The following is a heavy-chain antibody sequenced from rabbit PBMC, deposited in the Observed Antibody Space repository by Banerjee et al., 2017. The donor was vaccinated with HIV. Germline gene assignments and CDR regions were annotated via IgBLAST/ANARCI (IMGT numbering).Heavy chain of an antibody. J-gene: IGHJ3*01. CDR3: VRHNSGLRL. D-gene: IGHD4-1*01. CDR2: IYAGKGTT. Sequence: QLKETGGGLVQPGGSLTLSCKASGFDFSSYYMSWVRQAPGKGLEWIGIIYAGKGTTDYASWVNGRFTISLDNAQNTVFLQMTSLTAADTATYFCVRHNSGLRLWGQGTLVTVS. V-gene: IGHV1S7*01. CDR1: GFDFSSYY.